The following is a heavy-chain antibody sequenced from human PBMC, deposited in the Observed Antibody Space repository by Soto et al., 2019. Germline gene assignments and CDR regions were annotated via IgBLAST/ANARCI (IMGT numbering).Heavy chain of an antibody. D-gene: IGHD2-15*01. J-gene: IGHJ5*02. V-gene: IGHV4-30-4*01. CDR1: GASISSGDYF. Sequence: PSETLSLTCTVSGASISSGDYFWSWVRQSPGKGLEFIGNIYYRGNTYYKPPLKSRVTISIDTSKNQFSLKLTSVTAADTAVYYCARGKSSWSNWFDPWGRGRLVTVSS. CDR2: IYYRGNT. CDR3: ARGKSSWSNWFDP.